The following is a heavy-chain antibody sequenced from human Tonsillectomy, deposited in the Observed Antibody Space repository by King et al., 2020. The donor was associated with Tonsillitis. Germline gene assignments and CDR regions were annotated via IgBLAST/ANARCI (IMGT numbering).Heavy chain of an antibody. D-gene: IGHD3-3*01. CDR3: ARVYDFWSGYSSSKYYYGMDV. CDR1: GFTFSDYY. V-gene: IGHV3-11*01. Sequence: VQLVESGGGLVKPGGSLRLSCAASGFTFSDYYMSWIRQAPGKGLEWVSYISSSGSTISYADSVKGRFTISRDNAKNSLYLQMNSLRAEDTAVYYCARVYDFWSGYSSSKYYYGMDVWGQGTTVTVSS. J-gene: IGHJ6*02. CDR2: ISSSGSTI.